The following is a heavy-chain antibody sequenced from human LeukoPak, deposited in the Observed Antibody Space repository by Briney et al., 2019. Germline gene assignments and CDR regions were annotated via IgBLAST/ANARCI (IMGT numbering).Heavy chain of an antibody. D-gene: IGHD2-15*01. CDR3: ARGSPLAATTNYCYYYMDV. V-gene: IGHV1-69*06. Sequence: SVKVSCKASGGTFSSYAISWVRQAPGQGLEWMGGIIPIFGTANYAQKFQGRVTITADKSTSTAYMELSSLRSEDTAVYYCARGSPLAATTNYCYYYMDVWGKGTTVTVSS. CDR2: IIPIFGTA. CDR1: GGTFSSYA. J-gene: IGHJ6*03.